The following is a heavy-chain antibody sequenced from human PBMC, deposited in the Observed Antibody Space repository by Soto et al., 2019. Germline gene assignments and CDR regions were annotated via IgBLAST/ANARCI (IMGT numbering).Heavy chain of an antibody. V-gene: IGHV3-66*01. CDR3: ATVFDV. D-gene: IGHD4-17*01. Sequence: GGSLRLSCAASGFTVSSNYMSWVRQAPGKGLEWVSVIYSGGSTYYADSVKGRFTISTDNAENTVYLQMNGLRVEDTAVYYCATVFDVWGQGTLVTVSS. CDR1: GFTVSSNY. CDR2: IYSGGST. J-gene: IGHJ4*02.